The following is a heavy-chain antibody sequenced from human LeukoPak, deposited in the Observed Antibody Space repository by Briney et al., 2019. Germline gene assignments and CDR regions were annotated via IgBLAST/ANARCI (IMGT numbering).Heavy chain of an antibody. CDR1: GYTLTGYY. CDR2: LNPNSGGT. J-gene: IGHJ4*02. CDR3: ARDSGERGSGSYLIAY. D-gene: IGHD3-10*01. V-gene: IGHV1-2*02. Sequence: ASVKVSCKASGYTLTGYYIHCVRPTPGQGLEWMGCLNPNSGGTNYAQKFQGRVTMTRDTSISTAYMELSRLRSDDTAVYYCARDSGERGSGSYLIAYWGQGTLVTISS.